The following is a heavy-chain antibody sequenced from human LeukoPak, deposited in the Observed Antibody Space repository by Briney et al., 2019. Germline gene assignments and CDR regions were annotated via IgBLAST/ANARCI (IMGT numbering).Heavy chain of an antibody. V-gene: IGHV3-23*01. D-gene: IGHD6-13*01. CDR1: GFTFSSYA. CDR3: AKGAAAAGNHFDY. CDR2: ISGSGVST. J-gene: IGHJ4*02. Sequence: QSGGSLRLSCAASGFTFSSYAMSWVRQAPGKGLEWVSAISGSGVSTYYADSVKGRFTISRDNPKNTLYLQMNSLRAEDTAVYYCAKGAAAAGNHFDYGGQGTLVTVSS.